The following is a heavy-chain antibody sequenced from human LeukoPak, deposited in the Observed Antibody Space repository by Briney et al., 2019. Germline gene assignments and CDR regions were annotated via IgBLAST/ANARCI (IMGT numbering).Heavy chain of an antibody. V-gene: IGHV4-59*01. CDR3: AREKYYYDSSGYRDYMDV. Sequence: NASETLSLTCTVSGGSISSYYWGWIRQPPGKGLEWIGYIYYSGSTNYNPSLKSRVTISVDTSKNQFSLKLSSVTAADTAVYYCAREKYYYDSSGYRDYMDVWGKGTTVTVSS. CDR1: GGSISSYY. CDR2: IYYSGST. D-gene: IGHD3-22*01. J-gene: IGHJ6*03.